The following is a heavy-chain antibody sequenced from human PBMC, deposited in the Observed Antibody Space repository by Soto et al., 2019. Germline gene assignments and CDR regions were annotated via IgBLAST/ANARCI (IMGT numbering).Heavy chain of an antibody. V-gene: IGHV1-3*01. D-gene: IGHD6-19*01. CDR1: GYTFSSYA. CDR3: ARAVGQFDP. J-gene: IGHJ5*02. Sequence: ASVKVSCKASGYTFSSYALHWVRQAPGQRLEWMGWTNAANGNVKYSQKFRGRVTITRDTSASTAYMELSSLRSEDTAVYYCARAVGQFDPWGQGTLVTVSS. CDR2: TNAANGNV.